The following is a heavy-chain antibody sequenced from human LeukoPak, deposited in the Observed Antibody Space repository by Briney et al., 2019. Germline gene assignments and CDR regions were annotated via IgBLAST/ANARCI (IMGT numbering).Heavy chain of an antibody. V-gene: IGHV3-74*01. CDR2: INSDGSST. Sequence: PGGSLRLSCAAPGFTFSSYWMHWVRQAPGKGLVWVSRINSDGSSTSYADSVKGRFTISRDNAKNTLYLQMNSLRAEDTAVYYCARAGHYYDSSGPEDYWGQGTLNTVSS. J-gene: IGHJ4*02. CDR3: ARAGHYYDSSGPEDY. CDR1: GFTFSSYW. D-gene: IGHD3-22*01.